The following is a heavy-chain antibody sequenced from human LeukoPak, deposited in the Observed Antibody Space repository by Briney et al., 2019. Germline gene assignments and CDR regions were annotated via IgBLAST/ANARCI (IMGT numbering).Heavy chain of an antibody. Sequence: GGSLRLPCAASGFTFSNYAVTWVRQAPGKGLEWVSVISDRGGTTYYADSVKGRFTISRDNSKNTLYLQMNSLRAEDTAVYYCAKEGAYCGRDCSGVFDYWGQGTQVTVSS. CDR1: GFTFSNYA. CDR3: AKEGAYCGRDCSGVFDY. CDR2: ISDRGGTT. V-gene: IGHV3-23*01. J-gene: IGHJ4*02. D-gene: IGHD2-21*02.